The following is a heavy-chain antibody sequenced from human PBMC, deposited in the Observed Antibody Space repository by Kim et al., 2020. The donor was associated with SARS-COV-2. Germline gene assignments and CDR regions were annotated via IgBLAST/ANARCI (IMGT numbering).Heavy chain of an antibody. V-gene: IGHV4-4*02. CDR1: GGSISSSNW. CDR2: IYHSGST. CDR3: ARGAAVAEPPYYGMDV. Sequence: SETLYLTCAVSGGSISSSNWWSWVHQPPGKGLEWIGEIYHSGSTNYNPSLKSRVTISVDKSKNQFSLKLSSVTAADTAVYYCARGAAVAEPPYYGMDVWGQGTTVTVSS. D-gene: IGHD6-19*01. J-gene: IGHJ6*02.